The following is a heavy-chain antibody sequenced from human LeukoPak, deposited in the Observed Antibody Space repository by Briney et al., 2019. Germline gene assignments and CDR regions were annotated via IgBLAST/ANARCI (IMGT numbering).Heavy chain of an antibody. V-gene: IGHV4-38-2*02. J-gene: IGHJ6*03. CDR1: GYSISSGYC. CDR2: IHHSGNT. Sequence: SETLSLTCTVSGYSISSGYCWGWIRQPPGKGLKWIGNIHHSGNTYYNPSLKSRVTISVDTSKNQFSLKLSSVTAADTAVYYCARVATVTTTLHYYYYYYMDVRGKGTTVTVSS. CDR3: ARVATVTTTLHYYYYYYMDV. D-gene: IGHD4-17*01.